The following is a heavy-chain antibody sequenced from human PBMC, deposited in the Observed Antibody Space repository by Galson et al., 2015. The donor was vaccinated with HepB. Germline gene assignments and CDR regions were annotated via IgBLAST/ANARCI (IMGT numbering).Heavy chain of an antibody. J-gene: IGHJ4*02. CDR1: GFSFSDSA. V-gene: IGHV3-21*06. CDR3: ARGGGSFGY. Sequence: SLRLSCAASGFSFSDSAMNWVRQAPGKGLEWVSSINSGSTSIHCADSLRGRVTISRDNTKNSLYLQMNSLQVEDTAVYYCARGGGSFGYWGQGTLVTVSS. CDR2: INSGSTSI. D-gene: IGHD1-26*01.